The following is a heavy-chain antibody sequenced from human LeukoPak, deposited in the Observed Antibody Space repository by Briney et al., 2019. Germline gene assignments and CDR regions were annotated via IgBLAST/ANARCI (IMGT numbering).Heavy chain of an antibody. CDR3: ARGITIFGVVIIDAFDI. CDR2: IYYSGST. J-gene: IGHJ3*02. CDR1: GGSISSYY. D-gene: IGHD3-3*01. V-gene: IGHV4-59*12. Sequence: SETLSLTCTVSGGSISSYYWSWIRQPPGKGLERIGYIYYSGSTNYNPSLKSRVTISVDTSKNQFSLKLSSVTAADTAVYYCARGITIFGVVIIDAFDIWGQGTMVTVSS.